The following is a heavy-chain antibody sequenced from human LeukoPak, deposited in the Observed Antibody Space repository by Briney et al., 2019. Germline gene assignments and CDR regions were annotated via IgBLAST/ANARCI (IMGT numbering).Heavy chain of an antibody. CDR1: GFTSTDHY. CDR3: VREGEGPLSKDFDY. D-gene: IGHD2/OR15-2a*01. CDR2: IGPHSTFT. Sequence: ASMKVSCKSSGFTSTDHYIHWVRQGPGQGLEWMGYIGPHSTFTSSPQEFQGRVTMTRDASMSTAYMELTRLTSDDTAVYYCVREGEGPLSKDFDYWGQGTLVTVSS. V-gene: IGHV1-2*02. J-gene: IGHJ4*02.